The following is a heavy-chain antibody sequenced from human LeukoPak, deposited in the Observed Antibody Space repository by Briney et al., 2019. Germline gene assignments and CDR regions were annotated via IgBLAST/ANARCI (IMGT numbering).Heavy chain of an antibody. CDR1: GYTFTGYY. J-gene: IGHJ4*02. CDR2: INPSGGST. Sequence: ASVKVSCKASGYTFTGYYMHWVRQAPGQGLEWMGIINPSGGSTSYAQKFQGRVTMTRDTSTSTVYMELSSLRSEDTAVYYCARAPLLMVRGVRGWGQGTLVTASS. V-gene: IGHV1-46*01. D-gene: IGHD3-10*01. CDR3: ARAPLLMVRGVRG.